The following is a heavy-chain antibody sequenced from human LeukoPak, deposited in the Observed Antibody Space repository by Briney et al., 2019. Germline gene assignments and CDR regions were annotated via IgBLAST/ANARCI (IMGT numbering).Heavy chain of an antibody. CDR2: IKQDGSEK. D-gene: IGHD5-18*01. CDR1: GFTFSSYW. J-gene: IGHJ4*02. Sequence: GGSLRLSCAASGFTFSSYWMSWVRQAPGKGLEWVANIKQDGSEKYYVDSVKGRFTISRDNAKNSLYLQMNSLRAEDTAVYYCASARAKKYGYLDYWGQGTLVTVSS. V-gene: IGHV3-7*01. CDR3: ASARAKKYGYLDY.